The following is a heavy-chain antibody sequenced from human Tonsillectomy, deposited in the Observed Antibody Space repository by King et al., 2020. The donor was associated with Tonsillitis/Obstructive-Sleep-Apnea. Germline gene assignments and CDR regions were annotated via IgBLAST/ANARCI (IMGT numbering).Heavy chain of an antibody. CDR3: ATTDYNDDVAVCFDP. V-gene: IGHV4-31*01. D-gene: IGHD4-11*01. CDR2: IYSTGSA. Sequence: VQLQESGPGLVKPSQTLSLTCTVSGGSISSGGYYWSWIRQRPGKGLEWIGYIYSTGSAYYNPSLKSLLTISIDTSKNQFSLKLSSVTAADTAVYSCATTDYNDDVAVCFDPYGQGTLVTVSS. CDR1: GGSISSGGYY. J-gene: IGHJ5*02.